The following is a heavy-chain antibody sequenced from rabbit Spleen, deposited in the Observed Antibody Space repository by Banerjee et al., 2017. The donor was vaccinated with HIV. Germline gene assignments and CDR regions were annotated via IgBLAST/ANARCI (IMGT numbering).Heavy chain of an antibody. V-gene: IGHV1S40*01. D-gene: IGHD8-1*01. CDR1: GVSFSGDSY. J-gene: IGHJ6*01. CDR3: ARDTGTSFSTYGMDL. Sequence: QSLEESGGDLVKPGASLTLTCIASGVSFSGDSYMCWVRQAPGKGLEWIACIDIGSSGFTYFASWAKGRFTISKTSSTTVTLQMTGLTAADTATYFCARDTGTSFSTYGMDLWGPGTLVTVS. CDR2: IDIGSSGFT.